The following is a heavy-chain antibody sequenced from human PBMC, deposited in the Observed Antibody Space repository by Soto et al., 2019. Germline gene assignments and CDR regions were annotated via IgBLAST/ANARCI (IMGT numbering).Heavy chain of an antibody. CDR2: IYPGDSET. CDR3: ARPDKNYVAS. CDR1: GYRFTSYS. J-gene: IGHJ4*02. V-gene: IGHV5-51*01. Sequence: HGESLKISCKGSGYRFTSYSIGWVRQMPGKGLEWMGIIYPGDSETRYSPSFQGQVTISADKSITTTYLQWDSLKASDSGMYYCARPDKNYVASWCQGTLVTVSS.